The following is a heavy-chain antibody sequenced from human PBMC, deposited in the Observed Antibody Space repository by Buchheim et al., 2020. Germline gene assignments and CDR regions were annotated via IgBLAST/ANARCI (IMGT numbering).Heavy chain of an antibody. J-gene: IGHJ4*02. Sequence: QVQLVESGGGVVQPGRSLRLSCAASGFTFSSYGMHWVRQAPGKGLEWVAVISYDGSNKYYADSVKGRFTISRDNSKNTLYLQMNSLRAEDTAVYYCAKGRIYDFWSGYYTNWGQGTL. CDR2: ISYDGSNK. CDR1: GFTFSSYG. D-gene: IGHD3-3*01. V-gene: IGHV3-30*18. CDR3: AKGRIYDFWSGYYTN.